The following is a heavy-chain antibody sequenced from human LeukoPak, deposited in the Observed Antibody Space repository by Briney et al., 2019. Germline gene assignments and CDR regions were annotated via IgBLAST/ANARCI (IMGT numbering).Heavy chain of an antibody. CDR3: ARDAGISSGWHRELDY. CDR2: ISAYNGNT. V-gene: IGHV1-18*01. CDR1: VYTFTRYG. D-gene: IGHD6-19*01. Sequence: ASVDVSCKASVYTFTRYGISWVRQAPGQGLEWMGWISAYNGNTNYAQKIQGRVTMTTDTSTSTAYMELRSLRSDDTAVYYCARDAGISSGWHRELDYWGQGTLVTVSS. J-gene: IGHJ4*02.